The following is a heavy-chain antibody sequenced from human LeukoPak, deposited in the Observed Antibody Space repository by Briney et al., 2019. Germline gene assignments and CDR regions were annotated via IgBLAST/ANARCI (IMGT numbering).Heavy chain of an antibody. Sequence: IPSETLSLTCTVSGGSISSYYWSWIRQPAGKGLEWIGRIYTSGSTNYNPSLKSRVTISVDKSKNQFSLKLSSVTAADTAVYYCARGLVCSSTSCARHGINYFDYWGQGTLVSVSS. CDR3: ARGLVCSSTSCARHGINYFDY. CDR2: IYTSGST. CDR1: GGSISSYY. D-gene: IGHD2-2*01. J-gene: IGHJ4*02. V-gene: IGHV4-4*07.